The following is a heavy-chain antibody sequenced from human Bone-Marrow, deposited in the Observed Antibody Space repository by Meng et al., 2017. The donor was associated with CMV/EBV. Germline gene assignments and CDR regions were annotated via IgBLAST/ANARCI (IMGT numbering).Heavy chain of an antibody. CDR1: GFTFSSYS. V-gene: IGHV3-7*01. Sequence: ETLSLTCAASGFTFSSYSMSWVRQAPGKGMEWVANIKQEGSEKYYVDSVKGRFTISRDNAKNSLYLQMNSLRAEDTAVYYCARGRSSCWWVARYYFDYWGQGNLVTVSS. D-gene: IGHD6-19*01. J-gene: IGHJ4*02. CDR2: IKQEGSEK. CDR3: ARGRSSCWWVARYYFDY.